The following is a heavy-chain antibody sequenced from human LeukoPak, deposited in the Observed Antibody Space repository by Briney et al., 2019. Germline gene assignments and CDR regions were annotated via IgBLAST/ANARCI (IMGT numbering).Heavy chain of an antibody. CDR3: AKDAQRGFDYSNSLES. Sequence: GRSLRLSCTTSGFTFSHYGMHWVRQAPGKGLEWVAVIWSDATNMYYGDSVKGRFTISRDNSMNTIYLQMNSLRVEDTAVYYCAKDAQRGFDYSNSLESWGQGTLVTVSS. CDR1: GFTFSHYG. V-gene: IGHV3-33*06. D-gene: IGHD4-11*01. CDR2: IWSDATNM. J-gene: IGHJ5*01.